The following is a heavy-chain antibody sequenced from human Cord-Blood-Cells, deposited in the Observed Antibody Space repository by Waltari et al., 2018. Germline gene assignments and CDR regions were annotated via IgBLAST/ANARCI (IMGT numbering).Heavy chain of an antibody. CDR1: GGSFSGSY. V-gene: IGHV4-34*01. D-gene: IGHD1-26*01. Sequence: QVQLQQWGAGLLKPSETLSLTCAVYGGSFSGSYWSWIRQPPGKGLEWIGEINHSGSTNYNPSLKSRVTISVDTSKNQFSLKLSSVTAADTAVYYCARGRSWDGAFDIWGQGTMVTDSS. J-gene: IGHJ3*02. CDR2: INHSGST. CDR3: ARGRSWDGAFDI.